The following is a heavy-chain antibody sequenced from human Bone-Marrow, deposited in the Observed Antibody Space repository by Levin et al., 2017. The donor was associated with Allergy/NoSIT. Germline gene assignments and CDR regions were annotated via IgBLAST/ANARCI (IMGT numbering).Heavy chain of an antibody. Sequence: AGGSLRLSCAASGFTVSRNYMSWVRQAPGKGLEWVSVFYSGGITYYADSVKGRFTISRDNSKNTLYLQMNSLRAEDTAVYYCAKEVGLRVAGIYYYYGMDVWGQGTTVTVSS. CDR1: GFTVSRNY. V-gene: IGHV3-53*01. CDR2: FYSGGIT. D-gene: IGHD6-19*01. CDR3: AKEVGLRVAGIYYYYGMDV. J-gene: IGHJ6*02.